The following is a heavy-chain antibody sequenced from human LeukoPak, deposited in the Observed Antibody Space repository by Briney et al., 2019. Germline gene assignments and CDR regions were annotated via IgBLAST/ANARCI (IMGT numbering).Heavy chain of an antibody. D-gene: IGHD7-27*01. J-gene: IGHJ6*02. V-gene: IGHV4-34*01. CDR2: INHSGST. CDR1: GGSFSGYY. CDR3: ARLPRTNWRNGMDV. Sequence: SETLSLTCAVYGGSFSGYYWSWIRQPPGKGLEWIGEINHSGSTNYNPSLKSRVTISVDTSKNQFSLKLNSVTAADTAVYYCARLPRTNWRNGMDVWGQGTTVTVSS.